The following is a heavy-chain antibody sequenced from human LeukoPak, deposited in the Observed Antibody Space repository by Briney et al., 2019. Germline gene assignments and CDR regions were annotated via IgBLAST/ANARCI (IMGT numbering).Heavy chain of an antibody. J-gene: IGHJ4*02. D-gene: IGHD2/OR15-2a*01. CDR1: GFTFSNYW. Sequence: GGTLRLSCAASGFTFSNYWMSWVRQAPGRGLEWVANINQDASEKQYVDSVKGRFTISRDNTKNSLYLQMNSLRAEDTAVYYCARESRSLSTYWGQGTLVTVSS. CDR3: ARESRSLSTY. CDR2: INQDASEK. V-gene: IGHV3-7*01.